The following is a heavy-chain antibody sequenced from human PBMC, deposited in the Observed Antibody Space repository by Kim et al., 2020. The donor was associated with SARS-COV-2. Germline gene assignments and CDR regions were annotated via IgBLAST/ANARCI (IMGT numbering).Heavy chain of an antibody. J-gene: IGHJ2*01. D-gene: IGHD6-19*01. CDR3: ARDRRVVAVAGKLNWYFDL. Sequence: ASVKVACKASGYTFTSYAMHWVRQAPGQRLEWMGWINAGNGNTKYSQKFQGRVTITRDTSASTAYMELSSLRSEDTAVYYCARDRRVVAVAGKLNWYFDLWGRGTLVTVSS. CDR1: GYTFTSYA. V-gene: IGHV1-3*01. CDR2: INAGNGNT.